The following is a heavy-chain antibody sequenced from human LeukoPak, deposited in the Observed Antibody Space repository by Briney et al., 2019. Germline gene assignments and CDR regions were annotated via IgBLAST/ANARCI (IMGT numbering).Heavy chain of an antibody. J-gene: IGHJ4*02. Sequence: GGSLRLSCAASGFTFSSYSMNWVRQAPGKGLEWVSSISSSSSYVYYADSVKGRFTISRDNAKNSLYLQMNSLGAEDTAVYYCARDLKDIVVVTAMAVGFDYWGQGTLVTVSS. CDR1: GFTFSSYS. CDR2: ISSSSSYV. V-gene: IGHV3-21*01. CDR3: ARDLKDIVVVTAMAVGFDY. D-gene: IGHD2-21*02.